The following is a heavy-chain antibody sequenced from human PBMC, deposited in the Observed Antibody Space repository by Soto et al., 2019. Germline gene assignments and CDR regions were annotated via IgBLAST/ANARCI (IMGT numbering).Heavy chain of an antibody. V-gene: IGHV4-31*02. CDR1: GGSFSSDSFI. J-gene: IGHJ6*02. CDR2: INYSGTT. D-gene: IGHD1-26*01. CDR3: ARDHKWDGMDV. Sequence: SSETLSLTXSVSGGSFSSDSFIWSWVRQFPGKGLEWIGYINYSGTTYYNPSLRSRITMSVDTSKNQFSLNLSSVTAADTAVYYCARDHKWDGMDVWGQGTTVTVSS.